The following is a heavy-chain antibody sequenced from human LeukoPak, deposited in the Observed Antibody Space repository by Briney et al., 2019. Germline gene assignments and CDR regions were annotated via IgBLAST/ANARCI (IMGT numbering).Heavy chain of an antibody. J-gene: IGHJ5*02. CDR3: AAPAGAANWLDP. D-gene: IGHD1-26*01. Sequence: PGGSLRLSCVATGITFSRYGMRWVRQAPGKGLEWVAFIWYDGSKTYYGDSVKGRFTISRDNSKNTVYLQMSTLRADDTAVYYCAAPAGAANWLDPWGQGTLVTVSS. CDR2: IWYDGSKT. CDR1: GITFSRYG. V-gene: IGHV3-30*02.